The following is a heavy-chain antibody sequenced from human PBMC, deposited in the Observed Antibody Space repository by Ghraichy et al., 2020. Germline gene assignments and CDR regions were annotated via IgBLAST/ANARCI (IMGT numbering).Heavy chain of an antibody. CDR1: GFSFTDYW. V-gene: IGHV3-74*01. CDR2: LNIDGTTV. CDR3: VRSYKDGLRHFDY. Sequence: GGSPRLSCAASGFSFTDYWMHWVRQTPGRGLEWVSHLNIDGTTVNYADSVKGRFTISRDNAKNTMYLQMISLTVEDTAVYYCVRSYKDGLRHFDYWGQGTLVTVSS. D-gene: IGHD1-14*01. J-gene: IGHJ4*02.